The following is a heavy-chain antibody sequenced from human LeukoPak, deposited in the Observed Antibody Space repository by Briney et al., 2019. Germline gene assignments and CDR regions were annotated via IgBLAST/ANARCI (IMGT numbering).Heavy chain of an antibody. Sequence: SETLSLTCAVYAGSFSGYYWSWIRQPPGKGLEWIGEINHSGSTNYNPSLKSRVTISVDTSKNQFSLKLSSVTAADTAVYYCARGGWYFDLWGRGTLVTVSS. V-gene: IGHV4-34*01. CDR1: AGSFSGYY. CDR3: ARGGWYFDL. J-gene: IGHJ2*01. CDR2: INHSGST.